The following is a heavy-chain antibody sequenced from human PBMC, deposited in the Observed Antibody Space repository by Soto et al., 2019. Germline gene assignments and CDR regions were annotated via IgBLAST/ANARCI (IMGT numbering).Heavy chain of an antibody. D-gene: IGHD4-4*01. CDR3: ARDREEMTTRYYFDS. CDR1: GYTFTSYY. V-gene: IGHV1-46*03. J-gene: IGHJ4*02. CDR2: INPSGGST. Sequence: ASGKVSCKASGYTFTSYYIHWVRQAPGQGLEWMGIINPSGGSTSYAQKFQGRVTMTRDTSTSTVYMELSSLRSEDTAVYYCARDREEMTTRYYFDSLGQGPLVTV.